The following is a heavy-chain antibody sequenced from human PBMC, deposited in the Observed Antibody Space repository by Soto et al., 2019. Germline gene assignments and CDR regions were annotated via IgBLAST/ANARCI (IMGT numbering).Heavy chain of an antibody. D-gene: IGHD3-22*01. Sequence: SETLSLTCAVSGGSIISGGYSWSLIRQPPGKGLEWIGYIYHGGSTYYNPSLKSRVTISVDTSKNQFSLKLSSVTAADTAVYYCALQGYYYDSSGYPYFDYWGQGTLVTVSS. CDR3: ALQGYYYDSSGYPYFDY. V-gene: IGHV4-30-2*02. J-gene: IGHJ4*02. CDR1: GGSIISGGYS. CDR2: IYHGGST.